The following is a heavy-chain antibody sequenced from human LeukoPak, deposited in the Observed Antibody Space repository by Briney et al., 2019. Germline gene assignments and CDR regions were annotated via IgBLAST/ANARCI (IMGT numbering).Heavy chain of an antibody. CDR2: IYYSGST. D-gene: IGHD6-13*01. CDR1: GGSMSNYY. J-gene: IGHJ4*02. V-gene: IGHV4-59*12. Sequence: SETLSLTCTVSGGSMSNYYWSWIRKPPGKGLEWIGYIYYSGSTNYNPSLKSRVTMSVDTSKNQFSLQLSYVTAADTAVYYCARDPIAAAEPIDFWGQGILVTVSS. CDR3: ARDPIAAAEPIDF.